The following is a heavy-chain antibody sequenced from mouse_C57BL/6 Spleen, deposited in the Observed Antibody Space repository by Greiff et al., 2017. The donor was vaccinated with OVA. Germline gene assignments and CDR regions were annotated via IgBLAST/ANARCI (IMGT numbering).Heavy chain of an antibody. Sequence: VHVKQSGPELVKPGASVKMSCKASGYTFTDYNMHWVKQSHGKSLEWIGYINPNNGGTSYNQKFKGKATLTVNKSSSTAYMELRSLTSEDSAVYYCARSDGYDGAWFAYWGQGTLVTVSA. J-gene: IGHJ3*01. D-gene: IGHD2-2*01. CDR1: GYTFTDYN. V-gene: IGHV1-22*01. CDR3: ARSDGYDGAWFAY. CDR2: INPNNGGT.